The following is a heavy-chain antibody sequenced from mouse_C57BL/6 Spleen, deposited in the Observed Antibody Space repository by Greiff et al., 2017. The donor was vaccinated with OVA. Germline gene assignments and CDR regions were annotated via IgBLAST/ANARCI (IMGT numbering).Heavy chain of an antibody. D-gene: IGHD2-2*01. J-gene: IGHJ4*01. CDR2: IDPSDSYT. CDR1: GYTFTSYW. CDR3: AREGGNGSLDY. V-gene: IGHV1-59*01. Sequence: VQLQQPGAELVRPGTSVKLSCKASGYTFTSYWMHWVKQRPGQGLEWIGVIDPSDSYTNYNQKFKGKATLTVDTSSSTAYMQLSSLTSEDSAVYYCAREGGNGSLDYWGQGTSVTVSS.